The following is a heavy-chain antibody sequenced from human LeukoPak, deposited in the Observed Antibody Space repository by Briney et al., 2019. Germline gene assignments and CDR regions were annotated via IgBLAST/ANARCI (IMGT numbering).Heavy chain of an antibody. CDR1: GGSISSDY. D-gene: IGHD3-3*01. Sequence: SETLSLTCTVSGGSISSDYWSWIRQPPGKGLEWIGYIYYSGSTNYNPSLKSRVTISVDTSKNQFSLKPTSVTAADTAVYYCARSITIFEVVTHFDYWGQGMLVTVSS. CDR2: IYYSGST. CDR3: ARSITIFEVVTHFDY. V-gene: IGHV4-59*01. J-gene: IGHJ4*02.